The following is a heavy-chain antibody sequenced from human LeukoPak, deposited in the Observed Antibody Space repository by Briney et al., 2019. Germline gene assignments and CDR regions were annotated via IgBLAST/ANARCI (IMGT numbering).Heavy chain of an antibody. Sequence: EASVKVSCKASGYTFTGYYMHWVRQAPGQGLEWMGWISAYNGNTNYAQKLQGRVTMTTDTSTSTAYMELRSLRSDDTAVYYCARGKLGINEVDYWGQGTLVTVSS. CDR2: ISAYNGNT. CDR1: GYTFTGYY. CDR3: ARGKLGINEVDY. V-gene: IGHV1-18*04. J-gene: IGHJ4*02. D-gene: IGHD7-27*01.